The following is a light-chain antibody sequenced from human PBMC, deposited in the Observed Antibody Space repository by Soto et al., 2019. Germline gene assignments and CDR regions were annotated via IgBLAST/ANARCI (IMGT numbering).Light chain of an antibody. CDR1: QSVNTY. CDR3: QQRYNWPPIT. J-gene: IGKJ5*01. V-gene: IGKV3-11*01. Sequence: EVVLTQSPATLSLSPGERANLSCRASQSVNTYLAWYQQKPGQAPRLLIYDASNRATGIPARFSGSGSGTDFTLTISSLEPEDFAVYYCQQRYNWPPITFGQGTRLEI. CDR2: DAS.